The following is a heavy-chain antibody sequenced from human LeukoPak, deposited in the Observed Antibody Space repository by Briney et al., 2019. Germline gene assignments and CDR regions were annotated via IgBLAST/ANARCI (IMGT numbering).Heavy chain of an antibody. CDR3: ARGGRGSAAVVAPRSFDI. CDR1: GFTGSSIH. CDR2: TYTGGNS. V-gene: IGHV3-53*01. J-gene: IGHJ3*02. D-gene: IGHD3-22*01. Sequence: GGSLGLSCAASGFTGSSIHMVWVRQAPGKGLEWVSVTYTGGNSYYADSVKGRFIISRDISKNTLYLQMNSLRAEDSALYYCARGGRGSAAVVAPRSFDIWGQGTMVTVSS.